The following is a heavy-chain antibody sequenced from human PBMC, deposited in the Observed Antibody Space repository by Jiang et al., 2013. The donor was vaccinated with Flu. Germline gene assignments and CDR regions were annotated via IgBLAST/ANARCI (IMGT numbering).Heavy chain of an antibody. V-gene: IGHV2-5*01. CDR1: GFSLNTSGVG. J-gene: IGHJ4*02. CDR3: AHSPLHSLEYSFDY. Sequence: KPTQTLTLTCTFSGFSLNTSGVGVGWIRQPPGKALEWLALIYWNDDKRYSPSLKSRLTITRDTSKNQVVLTMTNMDPVDTATYYCAHSPLHSLEYSFDYWGQGTLVTVSS. CDR2: IYWNDDK.